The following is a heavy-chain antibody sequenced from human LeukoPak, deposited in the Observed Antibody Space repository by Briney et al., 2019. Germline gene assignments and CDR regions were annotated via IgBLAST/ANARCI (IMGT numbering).Heavy chain of an antibody. CDR3: AKGYCSGGSCYSGLFDY. Sequence: GGSLRLSCAASGFIFSSYAMSWVRQAPGKGLEWVSAISRGGGRTYYADSVKGRFTISRENSKNPLSLQMNSLRAEDTAVYYCAKGYCSGGSCYSGLFDYWGQGTLVTVSS. CDR2: ISRGGGRT. V-gene: IGHV3-23*01. J-gene: IGHJ4*02. CDR1: GFIFSSYA. D-gene: IGHD2-15*01.